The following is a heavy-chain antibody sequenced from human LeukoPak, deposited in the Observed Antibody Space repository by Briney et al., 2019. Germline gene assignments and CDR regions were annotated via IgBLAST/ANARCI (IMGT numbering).Heavy chain of an antibody. J-gene: IGHJ4*02. CDR2: INAGKGNT. CDR3: ARGRNSSKVFDY. Sequence: ASVKVSCKASGYTFTSYAMHWVRQAPGQRLEWMGWINAGKGNTKYSQKFQGRVTITRDTSASTAYMELSSLRSEDTAVYYCARGRNSSKVFDYWGQGTLVTVSS. D-gene: IGHD6-13*01. CDR1: GYTFTSYA. V-gene: IGHV1-3*01.